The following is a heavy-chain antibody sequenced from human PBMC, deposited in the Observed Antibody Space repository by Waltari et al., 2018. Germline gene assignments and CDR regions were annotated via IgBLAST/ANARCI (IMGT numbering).Heavy chain of an antibody. D-gene: IGHD5-12*01. CDR3: ARDGIVATPYYYYGMDV. CDR1: GFTFSSYS. V-gene: IGHV3-48*01. CDR2: ISSSSSTI. Sequence: EVQLVESGGGLVQPGGSLRLSCAASGFTFSSYSMTWVRQAPGKGLEWVSYISSSSSTIYYADSVKGRFTISRDNAKNSLYLQMNSLRAEDTAVYYCARDGIVATPYYYYGMDVWGQGTTVTVSS. J-gene: IGHJ6*02.